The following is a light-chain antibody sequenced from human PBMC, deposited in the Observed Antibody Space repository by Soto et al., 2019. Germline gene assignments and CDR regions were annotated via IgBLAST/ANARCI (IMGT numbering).Light chain of an antibody. V-gene: IGKV4-1*01. CDR3: QQYYRPPL. Sequence: DIVMTQSPDSLAVSLGERATINCKSSQSVLYSSNNKNYLAWYQQKPGQPPKLFIYWASTRESGVPDRFSGSGSGTDFTLTISSLQAEDVAVYYCQQYYRPPLFGQGTKLEIK. CDR2: WAS. CDR1: QSVLYSSNNKNY. J-gene: IGKJ2*01.